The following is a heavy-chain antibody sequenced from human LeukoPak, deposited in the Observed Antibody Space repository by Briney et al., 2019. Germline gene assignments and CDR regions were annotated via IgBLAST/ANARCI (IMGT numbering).Heavy chain of an antibody. CDR3: ARGRYCTTTSCTYWYFDL. J-gene: IGHJ2*01. CDR1: GGSISSYY. Sequence: PSETLSLTCTVSGGSISSYYWSWIRQPAGEGLEWIGRVYSSGTTNYNPSLQSRVTTSVDSSKNQFSLKLNSVTAADTAVYYCARGRYCTTTSCTYWYFDLWGRGTLVTVSS. CDR2: VYSSGTT. V-gene: IGHV4-4*07. D-gene: IGHD2-2*01.